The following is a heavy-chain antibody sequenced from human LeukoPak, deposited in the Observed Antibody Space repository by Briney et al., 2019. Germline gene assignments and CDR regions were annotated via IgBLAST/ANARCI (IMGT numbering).Heavy chain of an antibody. J-gene: IGHJ2*01. V-gene: IGHV1-3*01. CDR2: INASNGNT. Sequence: GASVKVSCKASGYTFTSYAMHWVRQAPGQRLGWMGWINASNGNTKYSQKFQGRVTITRDTSASTAYMELSSLRSEDTAVYYCARVNSSCSSTSCYYWYFDLWGRGTLVTVSS. D-gene: IGHD2-2*01. CDR3: ARVNSSCSSTSCYYWYFDL. CDR1: GYTFTSYA.